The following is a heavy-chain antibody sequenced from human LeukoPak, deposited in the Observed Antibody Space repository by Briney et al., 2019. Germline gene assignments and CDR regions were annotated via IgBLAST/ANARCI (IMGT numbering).Heavy chain of an antibody. D-gene: IGHD6-19*01. CDR1: GGSISGSY. Sequence: PSETLSLTCTVSGGSISGSYWSWIRQPPGKGLESIAYMYNSGSTNYNPSLKSRVTISIDTSKNQFSLKLSSLTAADTAVYYCARVHTGYSSGWYPYFDYWGQGTLVTVSS. CDR2: MYNSGST. V-gene: IGHV4-59*01. CDR3: ARVHTGYSSGWYPYFDY. J-gene: IGHJ4*02.